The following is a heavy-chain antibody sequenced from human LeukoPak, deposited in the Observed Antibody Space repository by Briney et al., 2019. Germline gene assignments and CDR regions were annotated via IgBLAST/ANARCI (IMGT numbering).Heavy chain of an antibody. CDR1: GASISSGAYH. CDR2: SGST. D-gene: IGHD2-8*01. CDR3: ATYYASRGGSGY. J-gene: IGHJ4*02. V-gene: IGHV4-30-4*01. Sequence: SETLSLTCTVSGASISSGAYHWRWIRQRPGRGLEWIGYSGSTNYNPSLNGRVTISVDTSQNQFSLRLSSVTAADTAVYFCATYYASRGGSGYWGQGTLVTVSS.